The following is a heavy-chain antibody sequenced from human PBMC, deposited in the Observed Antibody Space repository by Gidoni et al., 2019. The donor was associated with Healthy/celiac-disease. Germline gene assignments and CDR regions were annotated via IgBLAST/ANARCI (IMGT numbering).Heavy chain of an antibody. D-gene: IGHD3-3*01. Sequence: QVQLVQSGAEVKKPGSSVKVSCKASGGTFSSYAISWVQQAPGQGLEWMGGIIPIFGTANYAQKFQGRVTITADESTSTAYMELSSLRSEDTAVYYCARGPITIFGVEMSGYFQHWGQGTLVTVSS. CDR1: GGTFSSYA. CDR3: ARGPITIFGVEMSGYFQH. CDR2: IIPIFGTA. V-gene: IGHV1-69*01. J-gene: IGHJ1*01.